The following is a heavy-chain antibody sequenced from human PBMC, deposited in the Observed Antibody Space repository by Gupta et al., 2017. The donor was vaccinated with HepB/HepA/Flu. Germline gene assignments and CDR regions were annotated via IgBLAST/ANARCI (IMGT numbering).Heavy chain of an antibody. Sequence: QVTLRESGPALVTPTQTLTLTCTFSGFSLSTSGLCVSWIRQPPGKALEWLERIDWDDDKYYSTSLKTRLTISKDTSKNQVVLTMTNMDPVDTATYYCARSLDWGGGDCAWYFDLWGRGTLVTVSS. D-gene: IGHD2-21*02. CDR3: ARSLDWGGGDCAWYFDL. CDR1: GFSLSTSGLC. J-gene: IGHJ2*01. V-gene: IGHV2-70*15. CDR2: IDWDDDK.